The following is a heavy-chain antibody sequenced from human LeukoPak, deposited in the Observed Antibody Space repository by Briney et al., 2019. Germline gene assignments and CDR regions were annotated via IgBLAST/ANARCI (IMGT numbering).Heavy chain of an antibody. CDR1: GGTFSSYA. Sequence: PSVTVSCKASGGTFSSYAISWVRQAPGQGLEWMRGIIPIFSTANYAQKFQGRVTITADESTSTAYMELSSLRSEDTAVYYCARRSITMVRGDVYYYYMDVWGKGTTVTVSS. CDR3: ARRSITMVRGDVYYYYMDV. CDR2: IIPIFSTA. J-gene: IGHJ6*03. V-gene: IGHV1-69*01. D-gene: IGHD3-10*01.